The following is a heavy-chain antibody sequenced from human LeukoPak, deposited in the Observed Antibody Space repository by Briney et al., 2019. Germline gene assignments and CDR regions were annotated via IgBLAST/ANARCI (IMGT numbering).Heavy chain of an antibody. Sequence: KPSETLSLTCTVSGGSISSYYWSWIRQPPGKGLEWIGYIYYSGSTNYNPSLKSRVTISVDTSKNQFSLKLSSVTAADTAVYYCARGGYSGIYFDYWGQGTLVTVSS. J-gene: IGHJ4*02. D-gene: IGHD1-26*01. V-gene: IGHV4-59*01. CDR1: GGSISSYY. CDR3: ARGGYSGIYFDY. CDR2: IYYSGST.